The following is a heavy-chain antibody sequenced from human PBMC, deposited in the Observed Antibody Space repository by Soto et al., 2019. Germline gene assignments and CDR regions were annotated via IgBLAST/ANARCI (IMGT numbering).Heavy chain of an antibody. CDR1: GFTFSSYA. CDR2: ISYDGSNK. Sequence: QVQLVESGGGVVQPGRSLRLSCAASGFTFSSYAMQWVRQAPGKGLELVAVISYDGSNKYYADSVKGRFTISRDNSKNTLYLQMNSLRAEDTAVYYCARAYEGDYFDYWGQRTLVTVSS. D-gene: IGHD3-16*01. V-gene: IGHV3-30-3*01. CDR3: ARAYEGDYFDY. J-gene: IGHJ4*02.